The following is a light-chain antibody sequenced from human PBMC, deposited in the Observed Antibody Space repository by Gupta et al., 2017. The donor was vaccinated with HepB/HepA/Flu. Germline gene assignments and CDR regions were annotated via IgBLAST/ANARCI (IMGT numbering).Light chain of an antibody. J-gene: IGLJ2*01. V-gene: IGLV1-44*01. CDR3: STWHNSQSGMG. CDR2: NNN. Sequence: QSVLSLPPSASGTPGQRVTISCTGSTANIGTNTVTWYQQLPGTAPKLLIYNNNQRPSGVPDRFSGSKSGTSASLSISGLQSEDEADYYCSTWHNSQSGMGFGGGTKLTVL. CDR1: TANIGTNT.